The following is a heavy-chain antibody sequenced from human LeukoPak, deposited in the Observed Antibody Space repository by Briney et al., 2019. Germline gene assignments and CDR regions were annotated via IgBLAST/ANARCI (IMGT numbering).Heavy chain of an antibody. J-gene: IGHJ3*02. V-gene: IGHV3-53*01. CDR2: IYSGGST. Sequence: GGSLRLSCAASGFTVSSNYMSWVRQAPGKGLEWVSVIYSGGSTYYADSVKGRFTVSRDNSKNTLYLQMNSLRAEDTAVYYCARDTGSEAFDIWGQGTMVTVSS. D-gene: IGHD4-11*01. CDR3: ARDTGSEAFDI. CDR1: GFTVSSNY.